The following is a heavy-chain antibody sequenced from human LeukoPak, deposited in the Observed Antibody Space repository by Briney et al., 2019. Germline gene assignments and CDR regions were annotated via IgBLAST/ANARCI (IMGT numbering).Heavy chain of an antibody. D-gene: IGHD3-16*02. CDR1: GGSFSGYY. Sequence: SETLSLTCAVYGGSFSGYYWSWIRQPPGQGLEWIGEINHSGSTNYNPSLKSRVTISVDTSKNQFSLKLSSVTAADTAVYYCARLTYYDYVWGSYRYTRPYYFDYWGQGTLVTVSS. CDR3: ARLTYYDYVWGSYRYTRPYYFDY. J-gene: IGHJ4*02. V-gene: IGHV4-34*01. CDR2: INHSGST.